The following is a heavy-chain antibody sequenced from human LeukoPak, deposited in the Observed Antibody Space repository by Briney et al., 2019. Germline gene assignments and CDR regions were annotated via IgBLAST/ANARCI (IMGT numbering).Heavy chain of an antibody. J-gene: IGHJ4*02. Sequence: GGSLRLSCTASGFTFSSFVMSWVRQAPGKGLEWVSALSRSGDSTYYADSVKGRFTISRDNSKNTLYLQMNSLRAEDTAIYYCARPAYYDSSGRTPLDYWGQGTLVTVSS. V-gene: IGHV3-23*01. CDR1: GFTFSSFV. D-gene: IGHD3-22*01. CDR3: ARPAYYDSSGRTPLDY. CDR2: LSRSGDST.